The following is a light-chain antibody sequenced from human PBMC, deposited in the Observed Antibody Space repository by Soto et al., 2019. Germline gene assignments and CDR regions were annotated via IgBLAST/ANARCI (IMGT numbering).Light chain of an antibody. Sequence: EIVLTQSPDTVSLSPGQRVTLSCRASQTIVSNYLAWYQQKPGQAPRLLIYGASNMATEIPDRFSGSGSGTDFTISISRVEPEDFAVYYCQQYGRASPWPFGQGTKVEIE. CDR3: QQYGRASPWP. CDR1: QTIVSNY. V-gene: IGKV3-20*01. CDR2: GAS. J-gene: IGKJ1*01.